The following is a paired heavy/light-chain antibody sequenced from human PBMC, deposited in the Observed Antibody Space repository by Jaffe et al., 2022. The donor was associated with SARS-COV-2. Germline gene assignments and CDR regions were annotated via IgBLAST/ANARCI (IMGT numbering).Light chain of an antibody. Sequence: DIVMTQSPDSLAASLGERATINCKSSQSVLYRSNNKNNLAWYQQKPGQPPKLLIYWASTRESGVPDRFSGSGSGTDFTLTISSLQAEDVAVYYCQQYYSSPFTFGPGTKVDIK. CDR3: QQYYSSPFT. CDR1: QSVLYRSNNKNN. CDR2: WAS. J-gene: IGKJ3*01. V-gene: IGKV4-1*01.
Heavy chain of an antibody. CDR3: AKNSVDSRYAGYDF. V-gene: IGHV3-23*04. CDR1: GFTFGSFG. J-gene: IGHJ4*02. CDR2: IGGGGAST. D-gene: IGHD5-12*01. Sequence: EVQLVESGGDLVQPGGSLRLSCAASGFTFGSFGMTWVRQAPGEGLEWVSTIGGGGASTFYADSVKGRFTISRDNSKNTLYLQMNSLRAEDTALYYCAKNSVDSRYAGYDFWGQGTLVTVSS.